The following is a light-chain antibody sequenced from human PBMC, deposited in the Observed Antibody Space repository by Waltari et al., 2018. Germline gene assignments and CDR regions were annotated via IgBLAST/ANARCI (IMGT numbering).Light chain of an antibody. J-gene: IGKJ1*01. V-gene: IGKV2-30*02. Sequence: DVVLTQSPFSLPVTLGQPASIPCRSSQSLVHSDGNTYLTWVHRRPGQSPRRLSYEVSNRDSGVPDRFRGRGSGTDFTLKISRVEAEDIGVYYCMQGTHWRTFGQGTKVEIK. CDR2: EVS. CDR3: MQGTHWRT. CDR1: QSLVHSDGNTY.